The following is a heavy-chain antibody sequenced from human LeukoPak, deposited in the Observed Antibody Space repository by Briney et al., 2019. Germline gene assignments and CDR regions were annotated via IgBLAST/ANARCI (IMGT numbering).Heavy chain of an antibody. Sequence: GGSLRLSCAASGFTFSSYAMSWVRQAPGKGLEWVSAISGSGGSTYYADSVKGRFTISRDNSKNTLYLQMNSLRAEDTAVYYCASLLWFGESGDYWGQGTLVTGSS. CDR3: ASLLWFGESGDY. V-gene: IGHV3-23*01. J-gene: IGHJ4*02. CDR1: GFTFSSYA. D-gene: IGHD3-10*01. CDR2: ISGSGGST.